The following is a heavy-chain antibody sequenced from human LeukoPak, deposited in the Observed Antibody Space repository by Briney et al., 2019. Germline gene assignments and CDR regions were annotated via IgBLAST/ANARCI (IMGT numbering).Heavy chain of an antibody. D-gene: IGHD3-22*01. CDR1: GGSVRTYY. J-gene: IGHJ6*03. Sequence: SETLSLTCTVSGGSVRTYYWTWIRQSPGKGLDWIGYIYYSGSSYYNPSLKSRVTISVDKSKNQLSLRLSSVTAADTAVYYCATNYHTSGYNYYFYMDVWGKGTTVTVSS. CDR3: ATNYHTSGYNYYFYMDV. V-gene: IGHV4-59*08. CDR2: IYYSGSS.